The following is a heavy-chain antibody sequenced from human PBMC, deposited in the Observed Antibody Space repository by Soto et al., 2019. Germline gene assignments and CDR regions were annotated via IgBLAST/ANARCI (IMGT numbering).Heavy chain of an antibody. CDR2: FDPEDGET. V-gene: IGHV1-24*01. J-gene: IGHJ3*02. CDR3: ATLTAGWELLDALDI. Sequence: APVKVSCKVSGYTIADISMRWVRQATGKGLEWMGGFDPEDGETIYAQKFQGRVTMAEDTSTDTAYMELSSLRSEDTAVYYCATLTAGWELLDALDIWGQGTMLTVSS. D-gene: IGHD1-26*01. CDR1: GYTIADIS.